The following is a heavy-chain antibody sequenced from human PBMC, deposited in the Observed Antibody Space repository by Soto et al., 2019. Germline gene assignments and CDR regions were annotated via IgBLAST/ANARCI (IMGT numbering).Heavy chain of an antibody. V-gene: IGHV1-18*01. CDR3: ARTNDYGDPIDY. CDR1: GYTITSYG. CDR2: ISAYNGNT. D-gene: IGHD4-17*01. J-gene: IGHJ4*02. Sequence: VKRYRKAAGYTITSYGISWLRNTPGQGLEWMGWISAYNGNTNYAQKLQGRVTMTTDTSTSTAYMELRSLRSDDTAVYYCARTNDYGDPIDYWGQGTLVTVSS.